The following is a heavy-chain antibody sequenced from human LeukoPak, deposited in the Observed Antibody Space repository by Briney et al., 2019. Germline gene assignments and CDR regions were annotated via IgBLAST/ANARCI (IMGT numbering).Heavy chain of an antibody. CDR3: AREQWLVRQFDY. V-gene: IGHV3-48*03. Sequence: GGSLRLSCAASGFTFSSYEMNGVRQAPGRGLEGVSYISSSGSTIYYADSVKGRFTISRDNAKNSLYLQMNSLRAEDTAVYYCAREQWLVRQFDYWGQGTLVTVSS. CDR2: ISSSGSTI. D-gene: IGHD6-19*01. CDR1: GFTFSSYE. J-gene: IGHJ4*02.